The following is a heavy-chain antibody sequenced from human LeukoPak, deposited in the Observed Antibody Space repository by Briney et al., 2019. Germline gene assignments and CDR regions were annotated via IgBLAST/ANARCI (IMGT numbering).Heavy chain of an antibody. CDR2: FDPEDGET. V-gene: IGHV1-24*01. CDR1: GYTLTELS. J-gene: IGHJ4*02. Sequence: VSVKVSCKVSGYTLTELSMHWVRQAPGKGLEWMEGFDPEDGETIYAQKFQGRVTMTEDTSTDTAYMELSSLRSEDTAVYYCATTCTNGVCYTGTFDYWGQGTLVTVSS. D-gene: IGHD2-8*01. CDR3: ATTCTNGVCYTGTFDY.